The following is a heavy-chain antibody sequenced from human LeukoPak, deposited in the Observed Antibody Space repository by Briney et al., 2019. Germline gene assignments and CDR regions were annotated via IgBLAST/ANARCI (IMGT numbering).Heavy chain of an antibody. CDR2: VFYTGST. CDR1: GASMSSYY. J-gene: IGHJ3*02. Sequence: PSKTLSLTCTVSGASMSSYYWNWIRQPPGKGLEWIGYVFYTGSTNYNPSLKGRVTISIDMSKNQFSLNLSSVTAADTAVYYCAGDDKDAFDIWGQGTMVAVSS. V-gene: IGHV4-59*01. D-gene: IGHD3-22*01. CDR3: AGDDKDAFDI.